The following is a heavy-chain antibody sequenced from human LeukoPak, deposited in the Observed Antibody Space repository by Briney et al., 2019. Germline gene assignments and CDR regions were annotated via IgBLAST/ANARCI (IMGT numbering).Heavy chain of an antibody. V-gene: IGHV3-7*01. CDR2: IKQDGSEK. D-gene: IGHD3-3*01. Sequence: GGSLRLSCAASGFTFSSYWMSWVRQAPGKGLEWVANIKQDGSEKYYVDSVKGRFTISRDNAKNSLYLQMNSLRAEDTAVYYCARGRGRITIFGVVIIPPHFDYWGQGTLVTVSS. J-gene: IGHJ4*02. CDR1: GFTFSSYW. CDR3: ARGRGRITIFGVVIIPPHFDY.